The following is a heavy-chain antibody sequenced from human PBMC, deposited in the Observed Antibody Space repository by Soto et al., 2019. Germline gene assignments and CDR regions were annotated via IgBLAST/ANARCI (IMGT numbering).Heavy chain of an antibody. CDR1: GFTFNSYS. CDR3: ARDLNYGLFDY. Sequence: GGSLRLSCAVSGFTFNSYSMNWVRQAPGKGLEWVSSISSFSNYMYYADSVKGRFTISRDNAKNSLYLQMNSLRAEDTAVYYCARDLNYGLFDYWGQGTLVTVSS. CDR2: ISSFSNYM. J-gene: IGHJ4*02. D-gene: IGHD4-17*01. V-gene: IGHV3-21*01.